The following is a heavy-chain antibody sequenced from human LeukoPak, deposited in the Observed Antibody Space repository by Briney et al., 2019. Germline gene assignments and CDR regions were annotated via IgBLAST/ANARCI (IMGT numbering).Heavy chain of an antibody. V-gene: IGHV3-23*01. J-gene: IGHJ4*02. CDR2: ISGRGGST. CDR1: GFTFSSYA. D-gene: IGHD1-1*01. CDR3: ASGVPKDY. Sequence: GGSLRLSCAASGFTFSSYAMSWVRQAPGKGLEWVSAISGRGGSTYYADSVKGRFTISRDNSKKTLYLQMNSLRAEEKAVYYCASGVPKDYWGQGTLVTVSS.